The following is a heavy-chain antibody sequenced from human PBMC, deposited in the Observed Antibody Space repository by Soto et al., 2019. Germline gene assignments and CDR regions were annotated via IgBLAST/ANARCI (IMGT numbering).Heavy chain of an antibody. Sequence: GGALRLSFAASGFSLSSNYMSWVRQAPGKGLEWVSVIYSGGGTFYADSVKGRFTISRDNSKNTLYLQMSNLRAEDTAVYYCARDLDWGQGTLVTVSS. V-gene: IGHV3-66*01. CDR3: ARDLD. CDR1: GFSLSSNY. CDR2: IYSGGGT. J-gene: IGHJ4*02.